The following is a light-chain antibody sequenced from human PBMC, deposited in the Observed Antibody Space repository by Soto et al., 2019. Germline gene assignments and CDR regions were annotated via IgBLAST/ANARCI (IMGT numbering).Light chain of an antibody. CDR2: AVS. J-gene: IGLJ1*01. V-gene: IGLV2-14*01. Sequence: QSALTQPASVSGSPGQSITISCTGTSSDFGGYNFVSWYQHRPGEAPKLMIYAVSNRPSGVSNRFSGSKSGNTASLTISGLQAEDEAEYYCSLYTSDSTYVFGTGTKVTVL. CDR1: SSDFGGYNF. CDR3: SLYTSDSTYV.